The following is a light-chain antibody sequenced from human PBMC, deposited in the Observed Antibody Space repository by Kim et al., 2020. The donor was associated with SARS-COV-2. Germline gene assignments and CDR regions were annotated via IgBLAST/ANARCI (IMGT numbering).Light chain of an antibody. Sequence: PGQSITTSCTGTSSDVGGYNYVSWYQQHPGKAPKLMIYDVSNRPSGVSNRFSGSKSGNTASLTISGLQAEDEADYYCSSYTSSRGVFGGGTQLTVL. V-gene: IGLV2-14*03. CDR2: DVS. CDR3: SSYTSSRGV. CDR1: SSDVGGYNY. J-gene: IGLJ3*02.